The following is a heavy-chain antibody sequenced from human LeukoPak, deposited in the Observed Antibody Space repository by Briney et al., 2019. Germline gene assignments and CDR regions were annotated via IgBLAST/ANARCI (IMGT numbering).Heavy chain of an antibody. D-gene: IGHD3-22*01. V-gene: IGHV1-2*02. CDR3: ARGHYDSSGYYHLRRAFDI. CDR2: INPNSGGT. Sequence: ASVKVSCKASGYTFTGYYMHWVRQAPGQGLEWMGWINPNSGGTNYAQKFQGRVTMTRDTSISTAYMELSRLRSDDTAVYYCARGHYDSSGYYHLRRAFDIWGQGTMVTVSS. CDR1: GYTFTGYY. J-gene: IGHJ3*02.